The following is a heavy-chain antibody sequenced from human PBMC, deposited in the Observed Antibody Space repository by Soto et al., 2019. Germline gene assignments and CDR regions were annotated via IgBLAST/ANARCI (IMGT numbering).Heavy chain of an antibody. Sequence: QLQLQESGSGLVRPSQTLSLTCAVSGGSISSGGYSWSWIRQPPGKGLEWIGYIYHSGSTYYNPSLKSRVTISVDRSKKQFSLKLSSVTAADTAVYYCARAPIYGDYRGGLGYWGQGTLVTVSS. V-gene: IGHV4-30-2*01. CDR2: IYHSGST. CDR1: GGSISSGGYS. J-gene: IGHJ4*02. D-gene: IGHD4-17*01. CDR3: ARAPIYGDYRGGLGY.